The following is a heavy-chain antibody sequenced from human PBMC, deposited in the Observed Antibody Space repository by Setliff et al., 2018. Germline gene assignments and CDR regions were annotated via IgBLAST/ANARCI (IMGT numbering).Heavy chain of an antibody. D-gene: IGHD3-10*01. Sequence: SETLSLTCTVSGGSLSSYFWSWVRQPAGKGLEWIGRIYTSGSTNYNPSLKSRVTMSADTSKNQFSLKLKSVTAADTAVYYCTRGIITMVRGVITFSYYFDYWGQGTLVTVSS. CDR1: GGSLSSYF. CDR3: TRGIITMVRGVITFSYYFDY. V-gene: IGHV4-4*07. J-gene: IGHJ4*02. CDR2: IYTSGST.